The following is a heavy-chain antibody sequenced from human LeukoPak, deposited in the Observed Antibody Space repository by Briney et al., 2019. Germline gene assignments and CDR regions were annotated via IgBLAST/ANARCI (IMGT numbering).Heavy chain of an antibody. CDR3: ARAHYDSKAAFDI. V-gene: IGHV4-30-4*01. J-gene: IGHJ3*02. CDR2: IYYSGST. Sequence: SETLSLTCTVSGGSISSGDYYWSWIRQPPGKGLEWIGYIYYSGSTYYNPSLKSRVTISVDTSKNQFSLKLSSVTAADTAVYYCARAHYDSKAAFDIWGQGTMVTVSS. D-gene: IGHD3-22*01. CDR1: GGSISSGDYY.